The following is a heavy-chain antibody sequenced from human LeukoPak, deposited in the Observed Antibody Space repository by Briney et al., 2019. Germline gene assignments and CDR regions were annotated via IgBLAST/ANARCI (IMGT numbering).Heavy chain of an antibody. CDR3: ASLTTVTQGYFDS. J-gene: IGHJ4*02. CDR2: IYYSGST. D-gene: IGHD4-17*01. Sequence: SETLSLTCTVSGVSISSYYWSWIRQPPGKGLEWIGYIYYSGSTNYNPSLKSRLTISEDASKNQFSLKLSSVTATDTAVYYCASLTTVTQGYFDSWGQGTLVTVSS. CDR1: GVSISSYY. V-gene: IGHV4-59*08.